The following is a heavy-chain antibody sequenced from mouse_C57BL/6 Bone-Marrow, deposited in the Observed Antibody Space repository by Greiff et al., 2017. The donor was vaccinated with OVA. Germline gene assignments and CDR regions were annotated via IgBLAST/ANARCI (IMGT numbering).Heavy chain of an antibody. J-gene: IGHJ4*01. D-gene: IGHD1-1*01. V-gene: IGHV1-81*01. CDR2: IYPRSGNT. CDR3: ARWPYYYGSPWYAMDY. CDR1: GYTFTSYG. Sequence: VQLQQSGAELARPGASVKLSCKASGYTFTSYGISWVKQRTGQGLEWIGEIYPRSGNTYYNVKFKGKATLTADKSSSTAYMELRSLTSEDSAVYFCARWPYYYGSPWYAMDYWGQGTSVTVSS.